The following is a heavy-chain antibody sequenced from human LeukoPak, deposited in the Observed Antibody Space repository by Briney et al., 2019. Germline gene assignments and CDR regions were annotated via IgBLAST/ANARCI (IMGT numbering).Heavy chain of an antibody. Sequence: SETLSLTCNVSGGSISSYYWSWIRQPPGKGLEWIGYIYYSGSTNYNPSLKSRVTISADTSKNQFSLKLSSVTVADTAMYYCARVRYSYGAGLLDYWGQGTPVTVSS. J-gene: IGHJ4*02. V-gene: IGHV4-59*01. D-gene: IGHD5-18*01. CDR2: IYYSGST. CDR3: ARVRYSYGAGLLDY. CDR1: GGSISSYY.